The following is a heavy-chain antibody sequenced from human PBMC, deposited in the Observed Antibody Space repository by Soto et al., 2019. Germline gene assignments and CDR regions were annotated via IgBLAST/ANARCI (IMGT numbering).Heavy chain of an antibody. J-gene: IGHJ6*02. CDR1: GFTFSSYG. Sequence: QVQLVESGGGVVQPGRSLRLSCAASGFTFSSYGMHWVRQAPGKGLEWVAVISYDGSNKYYADSVKGRFTISRDNSKNSLYLQMNSRRAEDTAVYYCAKIRVDFRLGWEYYYGMDVWGQGTTVTVSS. V-gene: IGHV3-30*18. CDR2: ISYDGSNK. CDR3: AKIRVDFRLGWEYYYGMDV. D-gene: IGHD3-9*01.